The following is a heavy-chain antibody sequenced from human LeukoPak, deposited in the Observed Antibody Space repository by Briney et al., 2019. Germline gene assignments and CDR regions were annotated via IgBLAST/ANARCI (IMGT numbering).Heavy chain of an antibody. D-gene: IGHD1-26*01. V-gene: IGHV3-11*01. CDR2: ISSTGNTL. Sequence: GGSLRLSCAASGFTFSDYYMTWIRQAPGKGLEWVSYISSTGNTLYYADSVKGRFTISRDNAKNSLYLQMNSLRAEDTAVYYCARGEINWFDHWGQGTLVTVSS. CDR3: ARGEINWFDH. CDR1: GFTFSDYY. J-gene: IGHJ5*02.